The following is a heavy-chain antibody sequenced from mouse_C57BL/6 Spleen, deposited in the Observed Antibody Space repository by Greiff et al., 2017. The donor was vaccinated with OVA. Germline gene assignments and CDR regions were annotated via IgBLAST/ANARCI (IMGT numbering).Heavy chain of an antibody. D-gene: IGHD1-1*01. CDR2: IYPGSGST. J-gene: IGHJ2*01. V-gene: IGHV1-55*01. CDR3: ARRVTTVVATGYFDY. CDR1: GYTFTSYW. Sequence: VQLQQPGAELVKPGASVKMSCKASGYTFTSYWITWVKQRPGQGLEWIGDIYPGSGSTNYNEKFKSKDTLTVDTSSSTAYMQLSSLTSEDSAVYYCARRVTTVVATGYFDYWGQGTTLTVSS.